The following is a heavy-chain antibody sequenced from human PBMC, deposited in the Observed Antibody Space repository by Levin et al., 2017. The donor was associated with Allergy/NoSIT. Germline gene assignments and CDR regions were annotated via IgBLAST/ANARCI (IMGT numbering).Heavy chain of an antibody. CDR3: ARDYSSGWYFSDY. Sequence: GESLKISCAASGFTFSSYSMNWVRQAPGKGLEWVSSISSSSSYIYYADSVKGRFTISRDNAKNSLYLQMNSLRAEDTAVYYCARDYSSGWYFSDYWGQGTLVTVSS. CDR2: ISSSSSYI. J-gene: IGHJ4*02. V-gene: IGHV3-21*01. D-gene: IGHD6-19*01. CDR1: GFTFSSYS.